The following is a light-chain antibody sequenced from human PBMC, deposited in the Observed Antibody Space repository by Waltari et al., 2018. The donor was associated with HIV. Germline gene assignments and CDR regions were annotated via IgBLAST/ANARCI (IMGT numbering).Light chain of an antibody. Sequence: QSALTQPASVSGSPGQSLSISCPGTSSDVGGYNAVPWYQQHPAKAPKLVILEVSNRPSGVSNRFSGSKSGNRASLTISGLQAEDEAYYYCSSYTSSDTVVSGGGTKVTVL. CDR1: SSDVGGYNA. CDR3: SSYTSSDTVV. V-gene: IGLV2-14*01. J-gene: IGLJ2*01. CDR2: EVS.